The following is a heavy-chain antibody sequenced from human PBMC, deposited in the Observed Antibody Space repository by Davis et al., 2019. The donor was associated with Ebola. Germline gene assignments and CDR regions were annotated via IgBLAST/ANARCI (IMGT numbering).Heavy chain of an antibody. CDR1: GGSISSSSYF. D-gene: IGHD3-16*02. CDR3: ARHVFRGDYVWGSYRYSWFDP. Sequence: MPSETLSLTCTVSGGSISSSSYFWGWIRQTPGKGLEWIGTIYYSGSTYYNSSLKRRVTISVDTSKTQFSLKLSFLTAASTAVYYCARHVFRGDYVWGSYRYSWFDPWGQGTLVTVSS. V-gene: IGHV4-39*01. J-gene: IGHJ5*02. CDR2: IYYSGST.